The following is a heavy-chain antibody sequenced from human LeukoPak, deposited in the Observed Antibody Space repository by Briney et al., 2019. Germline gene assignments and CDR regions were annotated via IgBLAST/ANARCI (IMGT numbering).Heavy chain of an antibody. Sequence: GGSLRLSCAASGFTFSSYGMHWVRQAPGKGLEWVAVISYDGSNKYYADSVKGRFTISRDNSKNTLYLQMNSLRAEDTAVCYCAKDPRYYDSSGYSDYWGQGTLVTVSS. V-gene: IGHV3-30*18. CDR1: GFTFSSYG. D-gene: IGHD3-22*01. CDR3: AKDPRYYDSSGYSDY. J-gene: IGHJ4*02. CDR2: ISYDGSNK.